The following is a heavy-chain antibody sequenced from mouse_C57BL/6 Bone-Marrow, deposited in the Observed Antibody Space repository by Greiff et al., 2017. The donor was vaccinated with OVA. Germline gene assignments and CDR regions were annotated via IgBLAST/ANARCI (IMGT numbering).Heavy chain of an antibody. CDR1: GFTFSDAW. V-gene: IGHV6-6*01. J-gene: IGHJ2*01. CDR2: IRNKANNHAT. CDR3: TRQFITTVVAPYFDY. D-gene: IGHD1-1*01. Sequence: EVKLVESGGGLVQPGGSMKLSCAASGFTFSDAWMDWVRQSPEKGLEWVAEIRNKANNHATYYAESVKGRFTISRDDSKSSVYLQMNSLRAEDTGIYYCTRQFITTVVAPYFDYWGQGTTLTVSS.